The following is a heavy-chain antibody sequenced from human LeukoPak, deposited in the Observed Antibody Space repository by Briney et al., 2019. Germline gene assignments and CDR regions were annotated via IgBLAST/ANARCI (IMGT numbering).Heavy chain of an antibody. Sequence: SETLPLTCAVYGGSFSGYYWSWIRQPPGKGLEWIGEINHSGSTNYNPSLKSRVTISVDTSKNQFSLKLSSVTAADTAVYYCARRLSSSRYNWFDPWGQGTLVTVSS. V-gene: IGHV4-34*01. D-gene: IGHD6-19*01. J-gene: IGHJ5*02. CDR2: INHSGST. CDR3: ARRLSSSRYNWFDP. CDR1: GGSFSGYY.